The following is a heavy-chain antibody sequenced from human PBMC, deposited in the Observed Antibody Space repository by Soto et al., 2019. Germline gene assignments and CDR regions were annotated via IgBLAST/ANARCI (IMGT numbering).Heavy chain of an antibody. D-gene: IGHD3-22*01. V-gene: IGHV1-18*01. CDR3: ASDTMGGYYSLAYYYYYGMDV. CDR2: ISAYNGNT. J-gene: IGHJ6*02. CDR1: GYTFTSYG. Sequence: EGSVKVSCKASGYTFTSYGISWVRQAPGQGLEWMGWISAYNGNTNYAQKLQGRVTMTTDTSTSTAYMELRSLRSDDTAVYYCASDTMGGYYSLAYYYYYGMDVWCQGTKVTVSS.